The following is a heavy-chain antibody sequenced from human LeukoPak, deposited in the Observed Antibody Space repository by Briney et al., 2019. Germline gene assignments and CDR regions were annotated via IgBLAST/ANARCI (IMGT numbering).Heavy chain of an antibody. V-gene: IGHV4-4*07. D-gene: IGHD2-2*01. Sequence: PSETLSLTCTVSGGSISSYYWSWIRQPAGKGLEWIGRIYTSGSTNYNPSLKSRVTMSVDTSKNQFSLKLSSVTAADTAVYYCARDRGAAAVNWFDPWGQGTLVTVSS. CDR2: IYTSGST. CDR3: ARDRGAAAVNWFDP. CDR1: GGSISSYY. J-gene: IGHJ5*02.